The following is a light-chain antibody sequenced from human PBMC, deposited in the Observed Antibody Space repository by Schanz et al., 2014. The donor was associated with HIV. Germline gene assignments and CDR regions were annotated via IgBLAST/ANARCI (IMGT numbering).Light chain of an antibody. CDR1: SSDVGGYNY. CDR3: GSYTTATTWV. V-gene: IGLV2-8*01. J-gene: IGLJ3*02. CDR2: EVS. Sequence: QSALTQPPSASGSPGQSVTISCTGTSSDVGGYNYVSWYQQHPGKAPKLMIYEVSKRPSGVPDRFSGSKSGNTASLTVSGLQAEDEADYYCGSYTTATTWVFGGGTKVTVL.